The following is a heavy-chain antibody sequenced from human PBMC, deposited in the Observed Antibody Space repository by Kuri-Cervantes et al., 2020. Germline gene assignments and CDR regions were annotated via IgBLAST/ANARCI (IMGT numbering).Heavy chain of an antibody. D-gene: IGHD6-19*01. CDR1: GGSISSYY. Sequence: SETLSLTCTVSGGSISSYYWSWIRQPAGKGLEWIGRIYTSGSTNYNPSLKSRVTMSVDTSKNQFSLKLSSVTAADTAVYYCARDPPRSGWLSRYYYGMDVWGQGTTVTVSS. CDR3: ARDPPRSGWLSRYYYGMDV. V-gene: IGHV4-4*07. CDR2: IYTSGST. J-gene: IGHJ6*02.